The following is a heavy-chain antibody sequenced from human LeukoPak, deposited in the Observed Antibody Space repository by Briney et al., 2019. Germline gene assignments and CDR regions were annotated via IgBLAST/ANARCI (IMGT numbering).Heavy chain of an antibody. D-gene: IGHD3-10*01. Sequence: SETLSLTCTVSGGSIRNYYWSWIRQPSGKGLEWIGYVYHTGNTKYNPSLESRATISIDTSKNQFSLKLSSVTAADSAVYYCAKSDGSGSYFDYWGQGTLVTVS. J-gene: IGHJ4*02. CDR2: VYHTGNT. CDR3: AKSDGSGSYFDY. CDR1: GGSIRNYY. V-gene: IGHV4-59*03.